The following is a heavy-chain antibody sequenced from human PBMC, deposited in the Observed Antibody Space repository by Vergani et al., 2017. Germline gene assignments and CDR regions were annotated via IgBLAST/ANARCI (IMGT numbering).Heavy chain of an antibody. J-gene: IGHJ6*03. V-gene: IGHV3-9*01. Sequence: EVQLVESGGGLVQPGRSLRLSCAASGFTFGDYAMHWVRQAPGKGLEWVSGISWNSGSIGYADSVKGRFTISRDNAKKSLYLQMNSLRAEDTALYYCARSGYCAHGVCYMTYYYYMDVWGKGTAVTVSS. CDR3: ARSGYCAHGVCYMTYYYYMDV. CDR2: ISWNSGSI. CDR1: GFTFGDYA. D-gene: IGHD2-8*01.